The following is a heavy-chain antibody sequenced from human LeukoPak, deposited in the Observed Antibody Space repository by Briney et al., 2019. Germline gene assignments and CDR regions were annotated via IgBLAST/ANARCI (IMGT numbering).Heavy chain of an antibody. Sequence: GGSLRLSCAASGFSFSDYYMSWIRQAPGKGLEWVAYISSSGSTIYYADSVKGRFTISRDNAKNSLYLQMNSLRAEDTAVYYCARMTTVTTTESEYFQHWGQGTLVTVSS. CDR2: ISSSGSTI. V-gene: IGHV3-11*01. J-gene: IGHJ1*01. CDR1: GFSFSDYY. CDR3: ARMTTVTTTESEYFQH. D-gene: IGHD4-17*01.